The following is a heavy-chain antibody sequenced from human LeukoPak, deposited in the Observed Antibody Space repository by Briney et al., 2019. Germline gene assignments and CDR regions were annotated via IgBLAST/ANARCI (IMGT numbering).Heavy chain of an antibody. Sequence: ASVKVSCKASGYTFSTYGISWVRQAPGQGLEWMGWMNPNSGNTGYAQKFQGRVTITRNTSISTAYMELSSLRSEDTAVYYCARGSTRYFDWSKYYYYMDVWGKGTTVTVSS. D-gene: IGHD3-9*01. CDR2: MNPNSGNT. V-gene: IGHV1-8*03. CDR1: GYTFSTYG. J-gene: IGHJ6*03. CDR3: ARGSTRYFDWSKYYYYMDV.